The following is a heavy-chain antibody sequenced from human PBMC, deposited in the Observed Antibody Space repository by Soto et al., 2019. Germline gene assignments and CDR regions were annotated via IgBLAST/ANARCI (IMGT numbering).Heavy chain of an antibody. CDR1: AFTFGDFA. V-gene: IGHV3-9*01. Sequence: VQLVESGGGLVQPGRSLSLSCTASAFTFGDFAMHWVRQVPGKGLEWVSGINWNGNYIGYADSVKGRFTVSRDNAKNSLYLQMNSLRPEDTALYFCASAPTGGTWPVYFDWWGRGTLVTVSS. J-gene: IGHJ4*02. CDR3: ASAPTGGTWPVYFDW. D-gene: IGHD2-15*01. CDR2: INWNGNYI.